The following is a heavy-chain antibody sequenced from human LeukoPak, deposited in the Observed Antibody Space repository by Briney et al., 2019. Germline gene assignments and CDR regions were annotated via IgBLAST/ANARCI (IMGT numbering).Heavy chain of an antibody. CDR2: ISYDGSNK. Sequence: GRSLRLSCAASGFTFSSYAMHWVRQAPGKGLGWVAVISYDGSNKYYADSVKGRFTISRDNSKNTLYLQMNSLRAEDTAVYYCATSYYDFWSGSNWGQGTLVTVSS. D-gene: IGHD3-3*01. CDR3: ATSYYDFWSGSN. V-gene: IGHV3-30-3*01. CDR1: GFTFSSYA. J-gene: IGHJ4*02.